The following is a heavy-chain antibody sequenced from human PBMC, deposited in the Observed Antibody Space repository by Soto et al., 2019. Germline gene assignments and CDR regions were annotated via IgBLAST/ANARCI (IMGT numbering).Heavy chain of an antibody. CDR1: GGSISSGGYY. CDR2: IYYSGST. J-gene: IGHJ3*02. V-gene: IGHV4-31*03. CDR3: ARPYYDYIWGSYRLDLGAFDI. D-gene: IGHD3-16*02. Sequence: PSETLSLTCTVSGGSISSGGYYWSWIRQHPGKGLEWIGYIYYSGSTYYNPSLKSRVTISVDTSKNQFSLKLSSVTAADTAVYNCARPYYDYIWGSYRLDLGAFDIWGQGTMVTVSS.